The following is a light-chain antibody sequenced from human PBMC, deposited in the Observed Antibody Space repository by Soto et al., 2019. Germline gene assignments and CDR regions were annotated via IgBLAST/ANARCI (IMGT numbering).Light chain of an antibody. CDR3: GSKAGSDKHVV. V-gene: IGLV2-8*01. Sequence: QSALTQPPSASGSPGQSVTLSCSGISSDIRDSNYVSWYQQHPGKAPKLVISEVTKRPSGVPDRFSGSRSGTTAFLTISGLQTEHEADYYCGSKAGSDKHVVFGGGTKLTVL. J-gene: IGLJ2*01. CDR2: EVT. CDR1: SSDIRDSNY.